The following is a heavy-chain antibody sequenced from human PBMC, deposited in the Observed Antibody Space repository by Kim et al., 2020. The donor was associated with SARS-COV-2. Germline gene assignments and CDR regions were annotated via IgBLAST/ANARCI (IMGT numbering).Heavy chain of an antibody. CDR1: GGSFSGYY. J-gene: IGHJ4*02. CDR2: INHSGST. CDR3: GRGGEYRVDYFDY. V-gene: IGHV4-34*01. Sequence: SETLSLTCAVYGGSFSGYYWSWIRQPPGKGLEWIGEINHSGSTNYNPSLKSRVTISVDTSKNQFSLKLSSVTAADTAVYYCGRGGEYRVDYFDYWGQGTLVTVSS. D-gene: IGHD5-18*01.